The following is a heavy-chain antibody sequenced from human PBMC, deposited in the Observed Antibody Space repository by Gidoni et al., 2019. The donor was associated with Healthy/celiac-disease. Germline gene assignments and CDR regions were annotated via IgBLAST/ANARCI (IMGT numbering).Heavy chain of an antibody. CDR1: RYSFTSYW. Sequence: EVQLVQSCAVVHKPGESLTISCMVSRYSFTSYWIGWVRQMPGKGLEWMGIIYPVDSDTRYSPSFQGKVTISADKSISTAYLQWSSLKASDTAMYYCARHDRIAAAGKFDYWGQGTLVTVSS. D-gene: IGHD6-13*01. J-gene: IGHJ4*02. V-gene: IGHV5-51*01. CDR3: ARHDRIAAAGKFDY. CDR2: IYPVDSDT.